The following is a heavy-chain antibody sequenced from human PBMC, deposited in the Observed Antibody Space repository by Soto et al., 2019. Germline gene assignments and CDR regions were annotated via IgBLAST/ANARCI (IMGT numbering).Heavy chain of an antibody. V-gene: IGHV4-61*01. Sequence: SETLSLTCTVSGGSVSSGSYYWSWIRQPPGKGLEWIGYIYYSGSTNYNPSLKSRVTISVDTSKNQFSLKLSSVTAADTAVYYCAREVWSKGSMGPVDYWGQGTLVTVSS. CDR3: AREVWSKGSMGPVDY. CDR1: GGSVSSGSYY. D-gene: IGHD2-8*01. CDR2: IYYSGST. J-gene: IGHJ4*02.